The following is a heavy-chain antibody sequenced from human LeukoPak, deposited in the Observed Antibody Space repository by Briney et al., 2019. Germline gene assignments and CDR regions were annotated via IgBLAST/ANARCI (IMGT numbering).Heavy chain of an antibody. D-gene: IGHD5-18*01. CDR3: ARDGYSYGFPYFDY. Sequence: HSGGSLRLSCAASGFTFSSYWMHWVRKAPGKGLVWVSRINSDGSSTSYADSVKGRFTISRDNAKNTLYLQMNSLRAEDTAVYYCARDGYSYGFPYFDYWGQGTLVTVSS. J-gene: IGHJ4*02. CDR2: INSDGSST. CDR1: GFTFSSYW. V-gene: IGHV3-74*01.